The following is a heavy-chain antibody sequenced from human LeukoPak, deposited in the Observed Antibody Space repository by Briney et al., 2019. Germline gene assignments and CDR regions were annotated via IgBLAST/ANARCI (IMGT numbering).Heavy chain of an antibody. CDR2: ISSSSSYT. CDR3: AREVAYYDSSGYVT. Sequence: KPGGSLRLSCAASGFTFSDYYMSWIRQAPGKGLEWVSYISSSSSYTNYADSVKGRFTISRDNAKNSLYLQMNSLRAEDTAVYYCAREVAYYDSSGYVTWGQGTLVTVSS. V-gene: IGHV3-11*05. J-gene: IGHJ5*02. CDR1: GFTFSDYY. D-gene: IGHD3-22*01.